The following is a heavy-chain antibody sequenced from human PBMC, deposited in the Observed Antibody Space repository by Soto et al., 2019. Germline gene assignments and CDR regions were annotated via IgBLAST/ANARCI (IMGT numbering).Heavy chain of an antibody. Sequence: LSCEASGFTFSNYAMNWVRQAPGKGLEWVLGISGSGGSTYYADSVKGRFTISRDNSKNTLYLQMNSLRAEDTAVYYCASHTTYYDILTGYGRGFDYWGQGTLVTVSS. CDR3: ASHTTYYDILTGYGRGFDY. CDR1: GFTFSNYA. CDR2: ISGSGGST. D-gene: IGHD3-9*01. V-gene: IGHV3-23*01. J-gene: IGHJ4*02.